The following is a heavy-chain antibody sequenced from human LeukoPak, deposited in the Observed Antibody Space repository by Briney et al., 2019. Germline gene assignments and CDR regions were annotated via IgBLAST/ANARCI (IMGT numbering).Heavy chain of an antibody. Sequence: SETLSLTCAVYGGSFSGYHWSWIRQPPGKGLEWIGEINHSGSTNYNPSLKSRVTISVDTSKNQFSLKLSSVTAADTAVYYCARGDTLSVFGYWGQGTLVTVSS. J-gene: IGHJ4*02. CDR3: ARGDTLSVFGY. CDR2: INHSGST. V-gene: IGHV4-34*01. CDR1: GGSFSGYH. D-gene: IGHD2/OR15-2a*01.